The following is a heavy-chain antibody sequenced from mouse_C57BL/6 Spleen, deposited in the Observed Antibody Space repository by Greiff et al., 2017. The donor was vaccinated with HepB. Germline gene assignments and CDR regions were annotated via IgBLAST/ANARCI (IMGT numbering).Heavy chain of an antibody. CDR3: ARRGYDYALDY. Sequence: QVQLQQPGAELVMPGASVKLSCKASGYTFTSYWMHWVKQRPGQGLEWIGEIDPSDSYTNYNQKFKGKSTLTVDKSSSTAYMQLSSLTSEDSAVYYCARRGYDYALDYGGQGTTLTVSS. D-gene: IGHD2-4*01. J-gene: IGHJ2*01. CDR1: GYTFTSYW. CDR2: IDPSDSYT. V-gene: IGHV1-69*01.